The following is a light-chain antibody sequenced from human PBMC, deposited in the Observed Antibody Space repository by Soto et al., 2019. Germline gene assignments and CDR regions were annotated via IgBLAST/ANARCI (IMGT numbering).Light chain of an antibody. CDR1: QTISRH. CDR3: QQRSNWLPIT. V-gene: IGKV3-15*01. Sequence: ELVMTQSPATLSVSPGERANISCRASQTISRHVAWHQHKPCQAPRLLIYAASTRATGIPARFSGSGSGTDFTPTISRLEPEDFAVYYCQQRSNWLPITFGQGTRVEIK. CDR2: AAS. J-gene: IGKJ5*01.